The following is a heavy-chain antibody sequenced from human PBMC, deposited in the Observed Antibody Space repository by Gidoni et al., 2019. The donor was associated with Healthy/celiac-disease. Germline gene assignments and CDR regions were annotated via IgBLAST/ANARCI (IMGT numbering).Heavy chain of an antibody. CDR1: GGTFTSYA. D-gene: IGHD2-15*01. CDR2: IIPIFCTA. Sequence: QVQLVQAGAEVKKPGSSVQVSCKAAGGTFTSYALSWVRQAPGQGLEGLGGIIPIFCTANYAQKFQGRVTITADESTSTAYMELSSLRSEDTAVYYCARGYCSGGSCWFDPWGQGTLVTVSS. V-gene: IGHV1-69*01. J-gene: IGHJ5*02. CDR3: ARGYCSGGSCWFDP.